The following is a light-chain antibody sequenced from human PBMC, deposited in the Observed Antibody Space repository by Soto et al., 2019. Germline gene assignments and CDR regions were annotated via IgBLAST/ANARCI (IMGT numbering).Light chain of an antibody. CDR1: QGIGSD. J-gene: IGKJ2*01. V-gene: IGKV1-6*01. CDR2: DAS. CDR3: LQDRSYPYT. Sequence: AIQMTQSPSSLSASAGDRVTIACRASQGIGSDLGWYQQKAGKAPKLLIYDASSLQSGVPSRFSGSGSGTGFTLTISSLQPEDFATYYCLQDRSYPYTFGQGTTLEIK.